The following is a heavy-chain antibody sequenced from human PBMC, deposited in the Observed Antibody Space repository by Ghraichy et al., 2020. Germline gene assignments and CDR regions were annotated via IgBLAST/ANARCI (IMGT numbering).Heavy chain of an antibody. J-gene: IGHJ4*02. CDR2: TKNKVDSYTS. D-gene: IGHD7-27*01. V-gene: IGHV3-72*01. Sequence: GGSLRLSCEASGFTLSDHYMDWVRQAPGKGLEWVGRTKNKVDSYTSEYAASVRGRFSISRDDSKNSLYLQMNSLKSEDTAVYYCVRDGITETGRIPFDHWGQGTLVTVSS. CDR1: GFTLSDHY. CDR3: VRDGITETGRIPFDH.